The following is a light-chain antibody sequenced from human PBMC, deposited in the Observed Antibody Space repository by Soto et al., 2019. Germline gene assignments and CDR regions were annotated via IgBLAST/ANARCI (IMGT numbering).Light chain of an antibody. CDR3: QQLNSYPLT. CDR2: AAS. J-gene: IGKJ1*01. V-gene: IGKV1-9*01. Sequence: DIQLTQSPSFLSASVGDRVTITCRASQGISSYLAWYQQKPGKAPKLLIYAASTLQSGVPSRFRGSGSGTEFTLTISSLQPEDLATYYCQQLNSYPLTFGQGTKVEIK. CDR1: QGISSY.